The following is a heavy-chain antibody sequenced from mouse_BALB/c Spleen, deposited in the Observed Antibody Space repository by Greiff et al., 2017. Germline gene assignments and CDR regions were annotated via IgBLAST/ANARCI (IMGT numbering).Heavy chain of an antibody. CDR1: GYTFTNYW. CDR2: IYPGGGYT. CDR3: AMELGRDYFDY. J-gene: IGHJ2*01. D-gene: IGHD4-1*01. V-gene: IGHV1-63*02. Sequence: QVQLKQSGAELVRPGTSVKISCKASGYTFTNYWLGWVKQRPGHGLEWIGDIYPGGGYTNYNEKFKGKATLTADTSSSTAYMQLSSLTSEDSAVYVCAMELGRDYFDYWGQGTTLTVSS.